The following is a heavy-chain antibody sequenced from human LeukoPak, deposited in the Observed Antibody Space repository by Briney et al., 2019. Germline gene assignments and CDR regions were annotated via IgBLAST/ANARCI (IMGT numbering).Heavy chain of an antibody. CDR3: ATPKPYYYDSSGYSEYFQH. Sequence: GGSLRLSCAASGFTFSDYYMSWIRQAPGKGLEWVSYISSSGSTIYYADSVKGRFTISRDNAKNSLYLQMNSLRAEDTAVYYCATPKPYYYDSSGYSEYFQHWGQGTLVTVSS. CDR2: ISSSGSTI. CDR1: GFTFSDYY. V-gene: IGHV3-11*01. J-gene: IGHJ1*01. D-gene: IGHD3-22*01.